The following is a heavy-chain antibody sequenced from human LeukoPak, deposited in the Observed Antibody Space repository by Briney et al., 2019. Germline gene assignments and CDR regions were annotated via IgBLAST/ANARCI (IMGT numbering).Heavy chain of an antibody. CDR3: AKEMATTTYDAFDI. CDR1: GFTFDDYA. J-gene: IGHJ3*02. V-gene: IGHV3-9*03. Sequence: GGSLRLSCAASGFTFDDYAMHWVRHAPGKGLEWVSGISWSSDSIGYADSVKGRFTISRDNAKNSLYLQMNSLRAEDMALYYCAKEMATTTYDAFDIWGQGTMVTVSS. D-gene: IGHD5-24*01. CDR2: ISWSSDSI.